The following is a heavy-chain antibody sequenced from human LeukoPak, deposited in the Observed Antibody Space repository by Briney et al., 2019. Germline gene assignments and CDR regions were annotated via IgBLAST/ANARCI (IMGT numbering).Heavy chain of an antibody. CDR1: GFTFSRHV. D-gene: IGHD3-10*01. CDR3: ARGGIPTGPYYYFYYMDV. CDR2: ISYDGNDK. J-gene: IGHJ6*03. V-gene: IGHV3-30*01. Sequence: GSSLRLSCAASGFTFSRHVMHWVRQAPGKGLEWVASISYDGNDKFHAEPVKGRFTTSRDNSRNTLYLQMNSLRGEDAAVYSCARGGIPTGPYYYFYYMDVWGKGTAVAVSS.